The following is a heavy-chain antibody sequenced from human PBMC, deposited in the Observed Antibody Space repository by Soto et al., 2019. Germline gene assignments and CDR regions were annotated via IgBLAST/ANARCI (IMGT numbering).Heavy chain of an antibody. Sequence: VQLVESGGGVVQPGRSLRLSCAASGFTFSSYAMHWVRQAPGKGLEWVAVISYDGSNKYYADSVKGRFTISRDNSKNTLYLQMNSLRAEDTAVYYCARDSRGDPVEINIDYWGQGTLVTVSS. CDR1: GFTFSSYA. V-gene: IGHV3-30-3*01. D-gene: IGHD4-17*01. J-gene: IGHJ4*02. CDR3: ARDSRGDPVEINIDY. CDR2: ISYDGSNK.